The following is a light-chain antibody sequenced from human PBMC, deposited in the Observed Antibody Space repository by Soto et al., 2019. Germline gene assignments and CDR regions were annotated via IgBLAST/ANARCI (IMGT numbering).Light chain of an antibody. CDR1: QNVKTR. CDR3: QQYDEWPLT. Sequence: EKVMTQSPATLSVSPGERATLSCRASQNVKTRLAWYQQKPGQAPRLLIFDAFTRATGIPTRFRGSASGTDFTLTISGLQSEDSAVYYCQQYDEWPLTFGGGTKVEIK. V-gene: IGKV3-15*01. CDR2: DAF. J-gene: IGKJ4*01.